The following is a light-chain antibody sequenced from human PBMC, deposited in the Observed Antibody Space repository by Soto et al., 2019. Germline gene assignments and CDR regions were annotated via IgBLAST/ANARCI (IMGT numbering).Light chain of an antibody. Sequence: DIQMTQSPSSLSASVGDRVTITCRASQSISIYLNWYQQKPGKAPKVLIYAASSLQSGVPPRFSGSGSGTDFTLTISSLQPEDFATYYCQQSYSTPQTFGQGTKVDIK. CDR2: AAS. CDR1: QSISIY. CDR3: QQSYSTPQT. V-gene: IGKV1-39*01. J-gene: IGKJ1*01.